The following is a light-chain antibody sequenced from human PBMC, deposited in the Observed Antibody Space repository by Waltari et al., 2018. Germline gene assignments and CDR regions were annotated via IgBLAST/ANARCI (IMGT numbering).Light chain of an antibody. CDR1: SSDY. V-gene: IGLV2-8*01. J-gene: IGLJ3*02. Sequence: QSALTQPPSASGSPGQSVTISCTGTSSDYVSWFQPHPGKAPKLMIYEVSTRPSGVPDRFSGSKSGNTASLTVSGLQADDEAHYYCSSYADNTLVFGGGTKLTVL. CDR2: EVS. CDR3: SSYADNTLV.